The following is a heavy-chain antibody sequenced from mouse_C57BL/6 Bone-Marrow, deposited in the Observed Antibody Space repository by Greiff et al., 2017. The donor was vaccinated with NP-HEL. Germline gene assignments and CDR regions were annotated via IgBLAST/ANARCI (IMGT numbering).Heavy chain of an antibody. CDR3: ARVLYDYDGPWFAY. CDR2: ISNLAYSI. J-gene: IGHJ3*01. V-gene: IGHV5-15*01. CDR1: GFTFSDYG. D-gene: IGHD2-4*01. Sequence: DVMLVESGGGLVQPGGSLKLSCAASGFTFSDYGMAWVRQAPRKGPEWVAFISNLAYSIYYADTVTGRFTISRENAKNTLYLEMSSLRSEDTAMYYCARVLYDYDGPWFAYWGQGTLVTVSA.